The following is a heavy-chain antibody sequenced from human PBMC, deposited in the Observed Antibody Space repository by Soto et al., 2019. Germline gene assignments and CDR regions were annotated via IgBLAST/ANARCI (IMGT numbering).Heavy chain of an antibody. CDR1: GGTSSSYA. V-gene: IGHV1-69*13. CDR2: IIPIFGTA. CDR3: ASPLPGYDTRHNWFDP. J-gene: IGHJ5*02. D-gene: IGHD5-12*01. Sequence: GASVKVSCKASGGTSSSYAISWVRQAPGQGLEWMGGIIPIFGTANYAQKFQGRVTITADESTSTAYMELSSLRSEDTAVYYCASPLPGYDTRHNWFDPWGQGTLVTVSS.